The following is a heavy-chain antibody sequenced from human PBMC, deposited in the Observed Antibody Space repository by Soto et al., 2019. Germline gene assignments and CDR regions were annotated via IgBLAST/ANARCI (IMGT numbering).Heavy chain of an antibody. Sequence: PSETLSLTCAVSGGSISSGGYSWSCFRQPPGKGLEWIGYIYHSGSTYYNPSLKSRVTISVDRSKNQFSLKLSSVTAADTAVYYCARGGGSTLDYWGQGALVTLSS. CDR2: IYHSGST. J-gene: IGHJ4*02. CDR1: GGSISSGGYS. V-gene: IGHV4-30-2*01. CDR3: ARGGGSTLDY. D-gene: IGHD3-16*01.